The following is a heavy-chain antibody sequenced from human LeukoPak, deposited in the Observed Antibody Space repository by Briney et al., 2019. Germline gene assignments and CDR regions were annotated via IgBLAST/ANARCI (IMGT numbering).Heavy chain of an antibody. CDR2: IGGSGGST. CDR1: GFTFSSYA. CDR3: AKSRNTGYSLFDY. Sequence: GGSLRLSCAASGFTFSSYAMSWVRQAPGKGLELVSAIGGSGGSTYYADSVKGRFTIARDNSENTLYLQMNRLRAEDTAVYYCAKSRNTGYSLFDYWGQGTLVTVSS. V-gene: IGHV3-23*01. J-gene: IGHJ4*02. D-gene: IGHD3-9*01.